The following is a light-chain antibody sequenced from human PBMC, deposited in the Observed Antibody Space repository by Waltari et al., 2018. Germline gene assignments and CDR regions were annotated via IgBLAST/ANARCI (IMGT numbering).Light chain of an antibody. CDR3: MLSYGAVRV. J-gene: IGLJ2*01. Sequence: QAVVTQEPSLTVSPGGTVTLTCGSSTGAVTTGHYPYWFQQKPGEAPTTTIFDSTNTHSKTPARFPGSLLGGKSALTLSGALPEDEAAYYCMLSYGAVRVFGGGTELTVL. V-gene: IGLV7-46*01. CDR2: DST. CDR1: TGAVTTGHY.